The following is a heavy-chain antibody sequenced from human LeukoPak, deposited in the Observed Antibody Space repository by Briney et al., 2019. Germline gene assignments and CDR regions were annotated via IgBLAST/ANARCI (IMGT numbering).Heavy chain of an antibody. V-gene: IGHV4-34*01. CDR3: ARGRRFLESYMDV. CDR2: IFHGGST. D-gene: IGHD3-3*01. J-gene: IGHJ6*03. CDR1: DGCFSGYS. Sequence: SETLSLTCAVYDGCFSGYSWSWIRQPPGKGLEWIGEIFHGGSTNYNPSLKSRVTISLHTSKKQFSLNLSSVTAADTAVYYCARGRRFLESYMDVWGTGTTVTVSS.